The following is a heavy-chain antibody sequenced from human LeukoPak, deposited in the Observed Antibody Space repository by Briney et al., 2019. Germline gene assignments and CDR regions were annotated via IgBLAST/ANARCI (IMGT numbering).Heavy chain of an antibody. CDR3: ARPLVNYYDSSGYGNEYFQH. D-gene: IGHD3-22*01. CDR1: GYTFISYA. J-gene: IGHJ1*01. Sequence: ASVKVSCKASGYTFISYAMHWVRQAPGQRLEWMGWINAGNGNTEYSQKFQGRVTITRDTSASTAYMELSSLRSEDTAVYYCARPLVNYYDSSGYGNEYFQHWGQGTLVTVSS. CDR2: INAGNGNT. V-gene: IGHV1-3*01.